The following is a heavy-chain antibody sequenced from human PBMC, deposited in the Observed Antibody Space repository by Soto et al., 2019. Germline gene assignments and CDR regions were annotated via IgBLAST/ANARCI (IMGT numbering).Heavy chain of an antibody. CDR2: ISGSGGTT. CDR1: GFTFSSYS. D-gene: IGHD3-22*01. CDR3: AKGGVGYYDSTGYYLYYYYGMDV. Sequence: EVQLLESGGGLVQPGGSLRLSCAASGFTFSSYSMIWVRQAPGKGLEWVSAISGSGGTTYYADSVKGRFTISRDNSKNTLYLQKNRLGAEGTAVYYCAKGGVGYYDSTGYYLYYYYGMDVWGQGTTVTVSS. J-gene: IGHJ6*02. V-gene: IGHV3-23*01.